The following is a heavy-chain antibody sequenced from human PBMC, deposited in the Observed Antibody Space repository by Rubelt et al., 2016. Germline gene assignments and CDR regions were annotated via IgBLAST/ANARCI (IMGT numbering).Heavy chain of an antibody. V-gene: IGHV4-34*01. Sequence: QVQLQQWGAGLLKPSETLSLTCAVYDGSLSGYFWSWIRQPPGKGLEWIAAINQSEDTNYNPSLKSRVTISVDQSTNQFSLKLRSVTAAETAVYYCARHMVRGVIMSWFDPWGQGTLVTVSS. D-gene: IGHD3-10*01. J-gene: IGHJ5*02. CDR2: INQSEDT. CDR1: DGSLSGYF. CDR3: ARHMVRGVIMSWFDP.